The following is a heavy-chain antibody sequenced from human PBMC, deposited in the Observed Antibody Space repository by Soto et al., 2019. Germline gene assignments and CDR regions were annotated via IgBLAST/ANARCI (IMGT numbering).Heavy chain of an antibody. J-gene: IGHJ6*02. CDR1: GYRFTSYG. V-gene: IGHV1-18*01. CDR2: ISAYDGNT. Sequence: QAQLVQSGAEVKRPGASVKVSCRASGYRFTSYGINWVRQAPGQGLEWLGWISAYDGNTNYAQILKGRASMTTDTSANTAYMELRSLRADDTAMYYCARGGYYDSSGSRNYYYYGMNVWGQGTTVTVSS. D-gene: IGHD3-22*01. CDR3: ARGGYYDSSGSRNYYYYGMNV.